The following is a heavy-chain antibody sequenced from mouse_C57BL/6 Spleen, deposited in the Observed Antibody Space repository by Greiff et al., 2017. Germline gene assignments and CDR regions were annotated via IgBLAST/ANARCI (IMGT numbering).Heavy chain of an antibody. CDR2: IDPANGNT. Sequence: VQLKESVAELVRPGASVKLSCTASGFNIKNTYMHWVKQRPEQGLEWIGRIDPANGNTKYAPKFQGKATITADTSSNTAYLQLSSLTSEDTAIYYCAVYDGSLSYWYFDVWGTGTTVTVSS. D-gene: IGHD2-3*01. V-gene: IGHV14-3*01. CDR3: AVYDGSLSYWYFDV. CDR1: GFNIKNTY. J-gene: IGHJ1*03.